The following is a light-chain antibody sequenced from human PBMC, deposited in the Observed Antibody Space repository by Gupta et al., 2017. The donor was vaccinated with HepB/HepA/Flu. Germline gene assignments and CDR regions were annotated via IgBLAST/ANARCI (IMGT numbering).Light chain of an antibody. CDR3: HQRIST. V-gene: IGKV3-11*01. J-gene: IGKJ2*02. CDR1: QSVSSY. Sequence: EIVLTQSPATLSLSPGERATLSCRASQSVSSYLAWYQQKPGQAPRLLIYDEANRATGIPARVSGSGYGTDFTRTLRSIEAEDCEGEYGHQRISTFGQGTKMEIK. CDR2: DEA.